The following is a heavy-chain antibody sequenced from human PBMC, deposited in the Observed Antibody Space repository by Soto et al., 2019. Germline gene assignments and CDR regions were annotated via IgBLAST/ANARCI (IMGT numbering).Heavy chain of an antibody. CDR2: ISSSSSYI. Sequence: PGGSLRLSCAASGFTFSSYSMNWVRQAPGKGLEWVSSISSSSSYIYYADSVKGRFTISRDNAKNSLYLQMNSLRAEDTAVYYCARDRSPGYSYGHDYWGQGTLVTVSS. J-gene: IGHJ4*02. CDR1: GFTFSSYS. CDR3: ARDRSPGYSYGHDY. V-gene: IGHV3-21*01. D-gene: IGHD5-18*01.